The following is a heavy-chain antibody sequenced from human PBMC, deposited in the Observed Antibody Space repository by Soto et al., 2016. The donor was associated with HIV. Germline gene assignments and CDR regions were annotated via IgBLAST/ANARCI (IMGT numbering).Heavy chain of an antibody. CDR3: ARGEYYYDSSGSITPWY. CDR2: MNPNSGNT. J-gene: IGHJ4*02. Sequence: QVQLVQSGAEVKKPGASVKVSCKASGYTFSNYDINWVRQATGQGLEWMGWMNPNSGNTGYAQKFQGRVTITRNTSISTAYMELSSLRSEDTAVYYCARGEYYYDSSGSITPWYWGQGTLVTVSS. CDR1: GYTFSNYD. V-gene: IGHV1-8*03. D-gene: IGHD3-22*01.